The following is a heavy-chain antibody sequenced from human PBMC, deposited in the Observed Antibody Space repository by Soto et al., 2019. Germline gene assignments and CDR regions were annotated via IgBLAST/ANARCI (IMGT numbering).Heavy chain of an antibody. D-gene: IGHD1-26*01. V-gene: IGHV3-15*01. CDR1: GFTFSNAW. Sequence: PGGFLRLSCAASGFTFSNAWMSWVRQAPGKGLEWVGRIKSKTDGGTTDYAAPVKGRFTISRDDSKNTLYLQMNSLKTEDTAVYYCTTASREAAIISNGYYYYGMDVWGQGTTVNVSS. J-gene: IGHJ6*02. CDR3: TTASREAAIISNGYYYYGMDV. CDR2: IKSKTDGGTT.